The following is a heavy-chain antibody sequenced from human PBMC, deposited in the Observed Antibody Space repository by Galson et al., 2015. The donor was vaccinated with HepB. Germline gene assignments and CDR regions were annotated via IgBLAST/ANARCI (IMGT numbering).Heavy chain of an antibody. CDR2: IYYTGIT. CDR3: ARSSGTSTVDLQH. Sequence: ETLSLTCTVPGCPISTYYWSWVRQPPGKGREGFGYIYYTGITNYNPSLKRRVTISVDTSKTPFSLTLNSVTAADTAVYYCARSSGTSTVDLQHWGQGTLASVSS. J-gene: IGHJ1*01. CDR1: GCPISTYY. V-gene: IGHV4-59*01. D-gene: IGHD1-26*01.